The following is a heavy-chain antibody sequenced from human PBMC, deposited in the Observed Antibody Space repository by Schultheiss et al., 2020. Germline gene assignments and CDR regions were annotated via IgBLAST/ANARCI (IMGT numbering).Heavy chain of an antibody. CDR2: ISYDGSNK. D-gene: IGHD2-2*01. Sequence: GGSLRLSCAASGFTFSSYAMHWVRQAPGKGLEWVAVISYDGSNKYYADSVKGRFTISRDNSKNTLYLQMDSLRAEDTALYYCAKDQARWYSGTSCNGMDVWGQGTLVTGYS. J-gene: IGHJ6*02. CDR3: AKDQARWYSGTSCNGMDV. CDR1: GFTFSSYA. V-gene: IGHV3-30-3*01.